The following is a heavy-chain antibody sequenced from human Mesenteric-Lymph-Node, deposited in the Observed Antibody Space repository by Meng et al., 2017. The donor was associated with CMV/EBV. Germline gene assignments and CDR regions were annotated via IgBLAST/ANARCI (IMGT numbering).Heavy chain of an antibody. Sequence: SLKISCAASGFSFDDYAMHWVRQGPGKGLEWVSGSSWNSGTIGYADSVKGRFTISRDNVKNSLYLQMNSLRAEDTALYYCVRVRGVFYGMDVWGRGTTVTVSS. D-gene: IGHD3-10*01. CDR1: GFSFDDYA. J-gene: IGHJ6*02. CDR3: VRVRGVFYGMDV. CDR2: SSWNSGTI. V-gene: IGHV3-9*01.